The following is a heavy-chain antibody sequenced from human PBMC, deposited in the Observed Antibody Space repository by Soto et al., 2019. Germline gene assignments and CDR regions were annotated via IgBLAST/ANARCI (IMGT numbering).Heavy chain of an antibody. V-gene: IGHV1-3*01. Sequence: GASVKVSCKASGYTFTSFAIHWVRQAPGQGLEWMGWINAGNGNIKHSQKFQHRVTITRDTSASTAYMELSSLRFEDTAVYHCARDGAVAGDSNFDYWGQGTLVTVSS. CDR2: INAGNGNI. J-gene: IGHJ4*02. CDR3: ARDGAVAGDSNFDY. CDR1: GYTFTSFA. D-gene: IGHD6-19*01.